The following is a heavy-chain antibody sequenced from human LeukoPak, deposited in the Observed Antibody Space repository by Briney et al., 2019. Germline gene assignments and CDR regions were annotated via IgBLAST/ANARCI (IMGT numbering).Heavy chain of an antibody. CDR1: GFTFSHYW. CDR3: ARLPIGY. D-gene: IGHD3-10*01. J-gene: IGHJ4*02. V-gene: IGHV3-7*05. Sequence: GGSLRLSCSASGFTFSHYWMNWVRQAPGKGLEGVANIKQDGSEKYYVDSVKGRFTISRDNAKNSLYLQMNSLRAEDTAVYYCARLPIGYWGQGTLVTVSS. CDR2: IKQDGSEK.